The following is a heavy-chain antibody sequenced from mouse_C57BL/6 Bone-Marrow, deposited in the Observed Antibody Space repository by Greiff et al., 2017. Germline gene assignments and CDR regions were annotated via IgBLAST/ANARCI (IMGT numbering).Heavy chain of an antibody. Sequence: QVQLKESGPELVKPGDSVKISCKASGYAFSSSWMNWVKQRPGKGLEWIGRIYPGDGDNNYNGKFKGKATLTADKSSSTAYIQLSSLTSEDSAVYFCARRGDYYGGSWYFDVWGTGTTVTVSS. V-gene: IGHV1-82*01. CDR3: ARRGDYYGGSWYFDV. D-gene: IGHD1-1*01. J-gene: IGHJ1*03. CDR2: IYPGDGDN. CDR1: GYAFSSSW.